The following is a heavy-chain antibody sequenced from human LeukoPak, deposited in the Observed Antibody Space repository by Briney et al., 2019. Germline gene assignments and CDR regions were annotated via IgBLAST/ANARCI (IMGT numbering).Heavy chain of an antibody. CDR3: ARGPDYSNYLNWFDP. V-gene: IGHV1-69*02. CDR2: IIPILGIA. J-gene: IGHJ5*02. D-gene: IGHD4-11*01. CDR1: GGTFSSYT. Sequence: ASVKVSCKASGGTFSSYTISWVRQAPGRGLEWMGRIIPILGIANYAQKFQGRVTITADKSTSTAYMELSSLRSEDTAVYYCARGPDYSNYLNWFDPWGQGTLVTVSS.